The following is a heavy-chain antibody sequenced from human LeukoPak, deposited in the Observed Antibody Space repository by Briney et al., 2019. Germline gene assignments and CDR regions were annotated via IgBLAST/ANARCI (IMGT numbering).Heavy chain of an antibody. V-gene: IGHV1-2*02. CDR1: GYTFTGYY. J-gene: IGHJ5*02. CDR2: IDPNSGGT. CDR3: ARLSGSTFGVVIGFDP. Sequence: ASVKVSCKASGYTFTGYYMHWVRQAPGQGLEWMGWIDPNSGGTNYAQKFQGRVTMTRDTSISTAYMELSRLRSDDTAVYYCARLSGSTFGVVIGFDPWGQGTLVTVSS. D-gene: IGHD3-3*01.